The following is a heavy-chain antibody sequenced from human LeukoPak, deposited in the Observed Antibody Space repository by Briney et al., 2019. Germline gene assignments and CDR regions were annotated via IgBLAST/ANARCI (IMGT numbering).Heavy chain of an antibody. J-gene: IGHJ6*02. Sequence: ASETLSLTCTVSGGSISRYYWSWIRQPPGKGLEWIGYIYYSGSTNYNPSLKSRVTISVDTSKNQFSLKLSSVTAADTAVYYCARGSGYSGYDYYYGMDVWGQGTTVTVSS. CDR2: IYYSGST. CDR3: ARGSGYSGYDYYYGMDV. D-gene: IGHD5-12*01. CDR1: GGSISRYY. V-gene: IGHV4-59*01.